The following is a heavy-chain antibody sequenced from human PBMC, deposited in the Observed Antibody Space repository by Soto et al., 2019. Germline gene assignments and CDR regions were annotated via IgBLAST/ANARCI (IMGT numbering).Heavy chain of an antibody. CDR1: GFSLSTSGVS. D-gene: IGHD6-13*01. J-gene: IGHJ4*02. V-gene: IGHV2-5*02. Sequence: QITLKESGPTLVKPTQTLTLTCTFSGFSLSTSGVSVGWIRQPPGKALEWLALTYWDDDKRYSPSLKSRLTITKAPSNNQVALTMTNMDPVDTATYYCAHSLGYTRFDYWGQGTLVTVSS. CDR2: TYWDDDK. CDR3: AHSLGYTRFDY.